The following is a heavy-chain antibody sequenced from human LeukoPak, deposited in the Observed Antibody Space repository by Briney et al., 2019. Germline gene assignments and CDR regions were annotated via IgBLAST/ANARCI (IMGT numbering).Heavy chain of an antibody. J-gene: IGHJ4*02. V-gene: IGHV3-23*01. CDR3: AKEAGYCSGGSCYSVWCDY. CDR1: AFTFRTYA. Sequence: GGSLRLSCAASAFTFRTYAMNWVRQAPGQGLEWVSAISGSGGSAYYADSVKGRFTISRDNSKNTLFLQMNSLRAEDTAIYYCAKEAGYCSGGSCYSVWCDYWGQGTLVTVSS. CDR2: ISGSGGSA. D-gene: IGHD2-15*01.